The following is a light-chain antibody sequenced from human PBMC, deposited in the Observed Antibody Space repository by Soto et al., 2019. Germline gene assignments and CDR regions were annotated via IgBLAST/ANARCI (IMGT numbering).Light chain of an antibody. Sequence: EIVMTQSPATLSVSPGERATLSCRASQSVRSNLAWYQQKPGQAPRLLIYGASTRTTAIPARFSGSGSGTEFTLTITSLQSPEFAIYYCQQYVSKPRPLAQATKVDIK. CDR2: GAS. J-gene: IGKJ1*01. V-gene: IGKV3-15*01. CDR3: QQYVSKPRP. CDR1: QSVRSN.